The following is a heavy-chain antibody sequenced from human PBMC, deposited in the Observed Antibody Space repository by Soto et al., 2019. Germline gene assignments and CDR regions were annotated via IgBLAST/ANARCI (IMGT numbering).Heavy chain of an antibody. Sequence: QVQLQESDPGLVKPSQTLSLTCTVSGGSISSGDYYWSWIRQPPGKGLEWIGYIYYSGSTYYNPSLKSRVTISVDTSKNQFSLKLSSVTAADTAVYYCARVDSPNYDAFDIWGQGTMVTVSS. J-gene: IGHJ3*02. CDR2: IYYSGST. CDR1: GGSISSGDYY. CDR3: ARVDSPNYDAFDI. V-gene: IGHV4-30-4*01. D-gene: IGHD3-22*01.